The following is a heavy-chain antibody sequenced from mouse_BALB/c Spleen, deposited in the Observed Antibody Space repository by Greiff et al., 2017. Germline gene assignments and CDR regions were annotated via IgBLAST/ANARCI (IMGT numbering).Heavy chain of an antibody. CDR2: ISNGGGST. CDR3: ARRGGNYGFYYAMDY. V-gene: IGHV5-12-2*01. Sequence: EVMLVESGGGLVQPGGSLKLSCAASGFTFSSYTMSWVRQTPEKRLEWVAYISNGGGSTYYPDTVKGRFTISRDNAKNTLYLQMSSLKSEDTAMYYCARRGGNYGFYYAMDYWGQGTSVTVSS. D-gene: IGHD2-1*01. CDR1: GFTFSSYT. J-gene: IGHJ4*01.